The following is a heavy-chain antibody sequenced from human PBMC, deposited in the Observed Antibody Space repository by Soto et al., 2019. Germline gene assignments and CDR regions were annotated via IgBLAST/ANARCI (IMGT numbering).Heavy chain of an antibody. CDR3: ARVTSCCSGMDV. J-gene: IGHJ6*02. CDR1: GLTVSSSY. Sequence: LRLSCAASGLTVSSSYMSWVRQAPGKGLEWVSVIYSGGFTLSADSVRGRFTISRDNSKNTLFLQMNSLRAEDTAVYYCARVTSCCSGMDVWGQGTTVTVSS. V-gene: IGHV3-53*01. D-gene: IGHD2-2*01. CDR2: IYSGGFT.